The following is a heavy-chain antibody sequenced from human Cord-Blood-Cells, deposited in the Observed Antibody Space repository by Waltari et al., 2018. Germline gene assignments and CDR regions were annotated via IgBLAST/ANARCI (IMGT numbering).Heavy chain of an antibody. J-gene: IGHJ4*02. CDR2: ISSSSSYI. CDR1: GFTFSSYS. D-gene: IGHD3-16*02. V-gene: IGHV3-21*01. CDR3: ARDSGDYVWGSYRYFDY. Sequence: EVQLVESGGGLVKPGGSLRLSCAASGFTFSSYSMNWVRQAPGKGLEWVSSISSSSSYIYYADSVKGRFTISRDNAKNSLYLQMHSLRAEDTAVYYCARDSGDYVWGSYRYFDYWGQGTLVTVSS.